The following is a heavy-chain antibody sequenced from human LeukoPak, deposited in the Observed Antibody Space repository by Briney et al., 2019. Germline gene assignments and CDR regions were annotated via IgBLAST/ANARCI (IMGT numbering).Heavy chain of an antibody. CDR3: ARLIVPAALMDV. CDR2: IYTSGST. V-gene: IGHV4-4*09. CDR1: GGSISSYY. Sequence: SETLSLTCTVSGGSISSYYWSRIRQPPGKGLEWIGYIYTSGSTNYNPSLKSRVTISVDTSKNQFSLKLSSVTAADTAVYYCARLIVPAALMDVWGKGTTATVSS. D-gene: IGHD2-2*01. J-gene: IGHJ6*03.